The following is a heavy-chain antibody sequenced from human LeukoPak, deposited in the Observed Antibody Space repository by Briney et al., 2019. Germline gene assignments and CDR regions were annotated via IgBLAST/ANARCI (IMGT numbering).Heavy chain of an antibody. CDR3: ARALPRQGVYNWFDP. CDR1: GYTFTSYG. Sequence: GASVKVSCKASGYTFTSYGISWVRQAPGQGLEWMGWISAYNGNTNYAQKLQGRVTMTTDTSTSTAYMELRSLRSDDTAVYYCARALPRQGVYNWFDPWGQGTLVTVSS. D-gene: IGHD2-8*01. CDR2: ISAYNGNT. J-gene: IGHJ5*02. V-gene: IGHV1-18*01.